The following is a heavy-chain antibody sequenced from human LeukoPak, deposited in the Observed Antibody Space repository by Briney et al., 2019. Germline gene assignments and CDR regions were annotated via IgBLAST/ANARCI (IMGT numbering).Heavy chain of an antibody. CDR2: IYTSGST. D-gene: IGHD3-10*01. J-gene: IGHJ3*02. V-gene: IGHV4-59*10. Sequence: PAETLSLTCAVYGVSFSGYYWSWIRQPAGKGLEWIGRIYTSGSTNYNPSLKSRVTISGDTSKNQSSLQLSTVTAAATAVYYCARCMVRGVIGAFDIWGQGTMVTVSS. CDR1: GVSFSGYY. CDR3: ARCMVRGVIGAFDI.